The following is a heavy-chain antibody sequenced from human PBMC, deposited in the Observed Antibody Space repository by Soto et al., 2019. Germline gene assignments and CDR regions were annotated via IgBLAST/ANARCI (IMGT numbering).Heavy chain of an antibody. CDR2: INPNGGGT. CDR1: VYTFTNHY. J-gene: IGHJ4*02. Sequence: ASVKVSCKTSVYTFTNHYMHWVRQVPGVGLEWMGIINPNGGGTDYSQKFQGRVTMTRDTSANTVHMELSSLRSEDTGVYFCARDSSASATSYSFDNWGRGTLVTVSS. V-gene: IGHV1-46*01. D-gene: IGHD6-25*01. CDR3: ARDSSASATSYSFDN.